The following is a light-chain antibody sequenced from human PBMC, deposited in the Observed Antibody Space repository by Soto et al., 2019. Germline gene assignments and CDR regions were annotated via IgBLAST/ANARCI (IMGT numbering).Light chain of an antibody. V-gene: IGKV1-8*01. CDR1: QGISSY. Sequence: AIRMTQSPSSFSASTGDRVTITCRASQGISSYLAWYQQKPGKAPKLLIYAASTLQSGVPSRFSGSGSGTDFTLTISCPQSEDFATYYCQQYYSYPLTFGQGTKVEIK. CDR3: QQYYSYPLT. CDR2: AAS. J-gene: IGKJ1*01.